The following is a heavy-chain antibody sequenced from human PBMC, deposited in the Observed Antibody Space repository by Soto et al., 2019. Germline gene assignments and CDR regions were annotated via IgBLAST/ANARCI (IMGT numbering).Heavy chain of an antibody. Sequence: VQLLESGGGLVQPGGSLRLSCAASGFIFRDYAMNWVRQAPGKGLEWVSDISGSGDSARYADSVKGRFTISRDNSRNTLYLKINSLRVAGTAVYYCGKERRGSGWSVCNFWGQGTMVTVSS. CDR1: GFIFRDYA. CDR3: GKERRGSGWSVCNF. V-gene: IGHV3-23*01. D-gene: IGHD6-19*01. CDR2: ISGSGDSA. J-gene: IGHJ4*02.